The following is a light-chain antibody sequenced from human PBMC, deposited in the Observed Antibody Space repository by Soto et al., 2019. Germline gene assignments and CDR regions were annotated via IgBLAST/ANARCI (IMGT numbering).Light chain of an antibody. CDR2: SPS. V-gene: IGKV1-39*01. Sequence: DIQMTQSPASLSASVGDRVTITCRASQTISSYLDWYQQKAGAAPKLLIYSPSTLQSGVPSTFSGSGFGTDYTLTISSLQPADFAVYYSQQTFRPPHTFGQGTKLDTK. J-gene: IGKJ2*01. CDR1: QTISSY. CDR3: QQTFRPPHT.